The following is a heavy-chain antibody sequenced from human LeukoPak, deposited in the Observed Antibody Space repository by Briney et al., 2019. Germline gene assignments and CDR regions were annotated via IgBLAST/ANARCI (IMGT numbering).Heavy chain of an antibody. J-gene: IGHJ4*02. V-gene: IGHV4-30-2*01. Sequence: SETLSLTCTVSGGSISSGGYYWSWIRQPPGKGLEWIGYIYHSGSTYYNPSLKSRVTISVDRSKNQFSLKLSSVTAADTAVYYCASYGGNSEGFDYWGQGTLVTVSS. CDR2: IYHSGST. CDR1: GGSISSGGYY. CDR3: ASYGGNSEGFDY. D-gene: IGHD4-23*01.